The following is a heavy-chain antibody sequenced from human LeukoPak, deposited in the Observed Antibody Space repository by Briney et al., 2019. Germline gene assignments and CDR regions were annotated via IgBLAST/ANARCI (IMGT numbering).Heavy chain of an antibody. J-gene: IGHJ4*02. D-gene: IGHD3-10*01. CDR3: ARDGYGSGSYNV. CDR2: IVVGSGNT. CDR1: GFTFTTSA. Sequence: GTSVKVSCKASGFTFTTSAVQWVRQARGQRLEWIGRIVVGSGNTDHAQKFQGRLTITRDISTSTAYMELSSLTSDDTAVYYCARDGYGSGSYNVWGQGTLVTVSS. V-gene: IGHV1-58*01.